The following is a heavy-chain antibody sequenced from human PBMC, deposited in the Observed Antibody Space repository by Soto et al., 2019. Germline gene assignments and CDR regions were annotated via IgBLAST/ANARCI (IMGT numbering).Heavy chain of an antibody. Sequence: QTLSLTCAITGDSVSRSSAGWSWVRQSPSRGLEWLGRTYYRSKWYYEYAVSVRGRITINPDTSKNQFSLQLNSVTPEDTAVYFCARGEQYSGRIFDYWGQGTLVPVSS. D-gene: IGHD1-26*01. CDR3: ARGEQYSGRIFDY. J-gene: IGHJ4*01. CDR2: TYYRSKWYY. V-gene: IGHV6-1*01. CDR1: GDSVSRSSAG.